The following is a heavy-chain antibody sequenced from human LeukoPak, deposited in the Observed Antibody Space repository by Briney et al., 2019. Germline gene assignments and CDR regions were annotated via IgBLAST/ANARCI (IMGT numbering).Heavy chain of an antibody. CDR2: IYYSGST. CDR1: GGSISSYY. CDR3: ARSHYGGPDY. J-gene: IGHJ4*02. D-gene: IGHD4-23*01. Sequence: SETLSLTRTVSGGSISSYYWSWIRQPPGKGLEWIGYIYYSGSTNYNPSLKSRVTISVDTSKNQFSLKLSSVTAADTAVYYCARSHYGGPDYWGQGTLVTVSS. V-gene: IGHV4-59*01.